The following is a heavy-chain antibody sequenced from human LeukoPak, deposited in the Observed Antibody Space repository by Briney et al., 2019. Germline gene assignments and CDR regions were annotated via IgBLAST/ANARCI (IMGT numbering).Heavy chain of an antibody. CDR2: IYYSGST. Sequence: SETPSLTCTVSGGSISSSGYYWGWIRQPPGKGLEWIGSIYYSGSTYYNPSLKSRVTISVDTSKNQFSLKLSSVTAADTAVYYCARVSGYREYGMDVWGQGTTVTVSS. J-gene: IGHJ6*02. D-gene: IGHD3-3*01. V-gene: IGHV4-39*01. CDR3: ARVSGYREYGMDV. CDR1: GGSISSSGYY.